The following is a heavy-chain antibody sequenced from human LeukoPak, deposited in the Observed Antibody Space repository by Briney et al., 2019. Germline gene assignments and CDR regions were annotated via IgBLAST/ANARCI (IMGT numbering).Heavy chain of an antibody. V-gene: IGHV4-59*01. CDR1: GGSISSYY. CDR2: IYYSGST. J-gene: IGHJ5*02. CDR3: ARDGVFGTFDP. Sequence: PSETLSLTCTVSGGSISSYYWSWIRQPPGKGLEWIGYIYYSGSTNYNPSLKSRVTISVDTSNNQFSLKLRSVTAADTAVYYCARDGVFGTFDPWGQGTLVTVSS. D-gene: IGHD3-10*01.